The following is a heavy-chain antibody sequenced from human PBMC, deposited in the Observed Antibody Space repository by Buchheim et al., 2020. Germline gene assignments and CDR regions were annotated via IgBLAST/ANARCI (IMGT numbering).Heavy chain of an antibody. V-gene: IGHV3-30*18. J-gene: IGHJ4*02. CDR1: GFISTNYG. Sequence: QVQLVESGGGVVQPGRSLRLSCVASGFISTNYGIHWVRQTPGKGLEWVAVVSYDGSNAYYADSVQGRFTVSRDNSKNTVYLQMNSLRAEDTALYHCAKDYHYTGSKGPYQHWGQGTL. CDR3: AKDYHYTGSKGPYQH. D-gene: IGHD2-8*02. CDR2: VSYDGSNA.